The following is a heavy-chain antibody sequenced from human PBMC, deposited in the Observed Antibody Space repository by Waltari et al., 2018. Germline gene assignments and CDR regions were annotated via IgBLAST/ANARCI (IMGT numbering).Heavy chain of an antibody. D-gene: IGHD6-6*01. CDR1: GYIFTNYY. Sequence: QVLLVQSGAEVKKPGASVKVSCKASGYIFTNYYLHWVRQAPGQGPEWMGWVNPDTGYANSAHNFRGRVTMTWDTSINTAFMDLSGLKSDDTAVYYCARDRTTMAARPGDYWGQGTLVTVSS. CDR3: ARDRTTMAARPGDY. V-gene: IGHV1-2*02. J-gene: IGHJ4*02. CDR2: VNPDTGYA.